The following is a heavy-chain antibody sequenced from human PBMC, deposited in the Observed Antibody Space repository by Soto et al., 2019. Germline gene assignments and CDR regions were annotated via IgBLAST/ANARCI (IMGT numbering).Heavy chain of an antibody. D-gene: IGHD3-22*01. CDR2: INPSGGST. CDR1: GYTFTSYY. V-gene: IGHV1-46*01. Sequence: ASVKVSCKASGYTFTSYYMHWVRQAPGQGLEWMGIINPSGGSTSYAQKFQGRVTMTRDTSTSTAYMELSSLRSEDTAVYYCASVSPYYYDSSGYYPTYYYYYYGMDVWGQGTTVTVSS. J-gene: IGHJ6*02. CDR3: ASVSPYYYDSSGYYPTYYYYYYGMDV.